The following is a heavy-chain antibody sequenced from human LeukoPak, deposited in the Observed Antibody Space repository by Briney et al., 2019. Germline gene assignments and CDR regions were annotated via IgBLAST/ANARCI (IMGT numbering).Heavy chain of an antibody. CDR1: GFTFSSYG. CDR3: AKVDSGSFDY. CDR2: ISYDGSNK. V-gene: IGHV3-30*18. D-gene: IGHD1-26*01. J-gene: IGHJ4*02. Sequence: GGSLRLSCAASGFTFSSYGMHWVRQAPGKGLEWVAVISYDGSNKYYADSVKGRLTISRDNSKNTLYLQMNSLRAEDTAVYYCAKVDSGSFDYWGQGTLVTVSS.